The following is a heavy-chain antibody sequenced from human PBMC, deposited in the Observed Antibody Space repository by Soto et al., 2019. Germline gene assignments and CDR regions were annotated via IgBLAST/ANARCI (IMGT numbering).Heavy chain of an antibody. D-gene: IGHD5-18*01. V-gene: IGHV4-31*03. Sequence: SETLSLTCTVSGGSISSGGYYWSWIRQHPGKGLEWIGYIYYSGSTYYNPSLKSRVTISVDTSKNQFSLKLSSVTAADTAVYYCARGTWSAMVTYWGQGTLVTVSS. CDR3: ARGTWSAMVTY. CDR2: IYYSGST. CDR1: GGSISSGGYY. J-gene: IGHJ4*02.